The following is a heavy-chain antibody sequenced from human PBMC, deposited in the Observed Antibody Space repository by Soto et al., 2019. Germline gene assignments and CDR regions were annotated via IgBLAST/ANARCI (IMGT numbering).Heavy chain of an antibody. CDR1: GGSISSYY. J-gene: IGHJ4*02. Sequence: SETLSLTCTVSGGSISSYYWSWIRQPPGKGLEWIGYIYYSGSTNYNPSHKSRVTISVDTSKNQFSLKLSSVTAADTAVYYCAGIAAAGTDYWGQGTLVTVSS. D-gene: IGHD6-13*01. CDR3: AGIAAAGTDY. V-gene: IGHV4-59*01. CDR2: IYYSGST.